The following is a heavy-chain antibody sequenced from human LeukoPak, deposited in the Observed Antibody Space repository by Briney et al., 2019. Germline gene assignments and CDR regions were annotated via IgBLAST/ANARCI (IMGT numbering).Heavy chain of an antibody. J-gene: IGHJ6*02. Sequence: ASVKVSCKVSGNLLSEVPIHWVRQAPGTGLEWLGGLHPEDDEPVYAQEFLGRLTLTEDASTDTAYMELSSLRAEDTAVYYCAKHPYYYGSGSYLYYYYGMDVWGQGTTVTVSS. CDR2: LHPEDDEP. CDR3: AKHPYYYGSGSYLYYYYGMDV. CDR1: GNLLSEVP. V-gene: IGHV1-24*01. D-gene: IGHD3-10*01.